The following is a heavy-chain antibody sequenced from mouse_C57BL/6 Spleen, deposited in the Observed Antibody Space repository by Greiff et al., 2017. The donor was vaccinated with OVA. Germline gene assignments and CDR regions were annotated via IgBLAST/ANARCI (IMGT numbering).Heavy chain of an antibody. CDR1: GYTFTGYW. CDR3: ARRRRSSAFDY. CDR2: IYPRSGNS. Sequence: VQLQQSGAELMKPGASVKLSCKATGYTFTGYWIEWVKQRPGHGLEWIGEIYPRSGNSYYNEKFKGKATLTADKSSSTAYMELRSLTSEDSAVYFCARRRRSSAFDYWGQGTTLTVSS. V-gene: IGHV1-9*01. D-gene: IGHD1-1*01. J-gene: IGHJ2*01.